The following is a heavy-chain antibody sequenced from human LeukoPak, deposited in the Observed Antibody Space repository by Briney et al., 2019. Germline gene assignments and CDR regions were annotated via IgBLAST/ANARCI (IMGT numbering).Heavy chain of an antibody. Sequence: SETLSLTCAVYGGSFSGYYWSWIRQPPGKGLEWIGEINHSGSTDYNPSLKSRVTISVDTSKDQFSLKLSSVTAADTAVYYCARHTWFGELFYYYYMDVWGKGTTVTISS. J-gene: IGHJ6*03. CDR3: ARHTWFGELFYYYYMDV. CDR1: GGSFSGYY. CDR2: INHSGST. D-gene: IGHD3-10*01. V-gene: IGHV4-34*01.